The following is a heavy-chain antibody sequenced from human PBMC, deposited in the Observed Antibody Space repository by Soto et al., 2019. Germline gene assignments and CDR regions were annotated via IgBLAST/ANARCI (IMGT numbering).Heavy chain of an antibody. Sequence: EVQLVESGGGLVQPGGSLRLSCAASGFTFSTYWMHWVRQAPGKGLVWVSRINSDGSSTNYADSVKGRFTISRDNAENALYLEINNLRAEDTAVYYCAGDYYTRLGHCSGGGCPLDYWGQGTLVTVSS. CDR2: INSDGSST. V-gene: IGHV3-74*01. J-gene: IGHJ4*02. CDR1: GFTFSTYW. CDR3: AGDYYTRLGHCSGGGCPLDY. D-gene: IGHD2-15*01.